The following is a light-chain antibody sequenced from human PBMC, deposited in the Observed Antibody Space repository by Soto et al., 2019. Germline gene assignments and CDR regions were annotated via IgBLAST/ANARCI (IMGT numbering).Light chain of an antibody. J-gene: IGLJ1*01. Sequence: QSVLTQPRSVSGSPGQSVTISCTGTSSDVGGYNYVSWYQQHPGKAPKLMIYDVSKRPSGVPDRFSGSKSGNTASLTISGLQAEDEADYYCCSYAGSYTFPYVFGTGTKLTAL. CDR1: SSDVGGYNY. V-gene: IGLV2-11*01. CDR3: CSYAGSYTFPYV. CDR2: DVS.